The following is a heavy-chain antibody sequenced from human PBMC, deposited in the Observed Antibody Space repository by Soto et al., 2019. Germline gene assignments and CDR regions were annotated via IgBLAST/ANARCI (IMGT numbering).Heavy chain of an antibody. Sequence: GSLRLSCAASGFTFSSYAMGWVRQAPGKGLEWVSSISGIGHSTYYADSVKGRFTISRDNSKNTLHLQMNSLRAEDTAVYYCAKRIMSTIGHFDSWGQGTLVTVSS. J-gene: IGHJ4*02. V-gene: IGHV3-23*01. CDR3: AKRIMSTIGHFDS. D-gene: IGHD1-1*01. CDR1: GFTFSSYA. CDR2: ISGIGHST.